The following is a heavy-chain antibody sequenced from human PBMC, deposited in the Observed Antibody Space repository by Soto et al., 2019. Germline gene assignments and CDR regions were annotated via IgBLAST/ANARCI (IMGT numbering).Heavy chain of an antibody. Sequence: QVQLVQSGAEVKKPGASVKVSCKASGYSFTTYGISWVRQAPGQGLEWMGWISAYNGNTNYAQKLQGRVTMTTDTATSTADMELRSLRSAHTAVYCCATTGGYSYGEYDHWGQGTLVTVSS. CDR3: ATTGGYSYGEYDH. CDR1: GYSFTTYG. V-gene: IGHV1-18*01. CDR2: ISAYNGNT. D-gene: IGHD5-18*01. J-gene: IGHJ4*02.